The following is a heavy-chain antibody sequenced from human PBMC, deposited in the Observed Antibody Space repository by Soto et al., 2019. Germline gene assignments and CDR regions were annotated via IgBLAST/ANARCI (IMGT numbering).Heavy chain of an antibody. J-gene: IGHJ6*02. CDR1: GFTVSSNY. CDR2: IYSGGST. CDR3: ARGPVRAHYYYGMDV. V-gene: IGHV3-53*04. Sequence: GGSLRLSCAASGFTVSSNYMSWVRQAPGKGLEWVSVIYSGGSTYYADSVKGRFTISRHNSKNTLYLQMNSLRAEDTAVYYCARGPVRAHYYYGMDVWGQGTTVTVSS.